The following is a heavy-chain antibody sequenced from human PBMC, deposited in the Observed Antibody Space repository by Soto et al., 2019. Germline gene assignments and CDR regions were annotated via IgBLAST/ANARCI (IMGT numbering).Heavy chain of an antibody. D-gene: IGHD3-22*01. CDR2: ISYDESND. CDR3: ARDSSSHYFDSSGYSTRFDS. J-gene: IGHJ4*02. Sequence: GGSLRLSCAASGFIFSNYAMHWVRQAPGKGLEWVAVISYDESNDYYADSVKGRFTISRDNTKNTLYLQMNSLGPEDTAVYYCARDSSSHYFDSSGYSTRFDSWGQGTLVTVSS. V-gene: IGHV3-30-3*01. CDR1: GFIFSNYA.